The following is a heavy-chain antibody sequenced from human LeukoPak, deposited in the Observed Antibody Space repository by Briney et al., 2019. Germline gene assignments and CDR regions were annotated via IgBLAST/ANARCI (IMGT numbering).Heavy chain of an antibody. V-gene: IGHV3-23*01. CDR2: ISGSGGST. CDR1: GFTFSSYA. J-gene: IGHJ4*02. CDR3: AKGGVVVTGRYYFDF. Sequence: GGSLRLSCAASGFTFSSYAMSWVRQAPGKGLEWVSAISGSGGSTYYADSVKGRFTISRDNSKNTLYLQMNSLRAEDTAVYYCAKGGVVVTGRYYFDFWGQGTLVTVSS. D-gene: IGHD2-2*01.